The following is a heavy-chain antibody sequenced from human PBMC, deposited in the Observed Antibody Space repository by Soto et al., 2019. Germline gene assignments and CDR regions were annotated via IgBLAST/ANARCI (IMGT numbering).Heavy chain of an antibody. CDR3: AKAWGYYGMDV. J-gene: IGHJ6*02. V-gene: IGHV3-9*01. D-gene: IGHD3-16*01. CDR2: LRWNSGSI. Sequence: EVQLVESGGGLVQPGRSLRLSCAASGFTLDDYAIHWVRPAPGKGLEWVSGLRWNSGSIGYADSVKGRFTISRDNAKNSLYLQMNSLRAEDTALYYCAKAWGYYGMDVWGQGTTVTVSS. CDR1: GFTLDDYA.